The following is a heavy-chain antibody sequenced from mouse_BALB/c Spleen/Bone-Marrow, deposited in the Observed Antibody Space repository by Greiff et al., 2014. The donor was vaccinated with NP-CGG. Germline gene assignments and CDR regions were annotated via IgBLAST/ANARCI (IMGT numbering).Heavy chain of an antibody. CDR3: ARDWDGIDY. Sequence: EVKLVESGPSLVKPSQTLSLTCSVTGDSVTSGYWNWIRKFPGNKLEYMGYISYSGSTYYNPSLKSRISITRGTSKNQYYLQLNSVTTEDTATYYCARDWDGIDYWGQGTTLTVSS. V-gene: IGHV3-8*02. D-gene: IGHD4-1*01. J-gene: IGHJ2*01. CDR1: GDSVTSGY. CDR2: ISYSGST.